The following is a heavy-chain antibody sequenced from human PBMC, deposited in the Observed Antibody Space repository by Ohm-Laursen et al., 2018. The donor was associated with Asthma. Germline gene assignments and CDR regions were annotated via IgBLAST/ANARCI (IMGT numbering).Heavy chain of an antibody. D-gene: IGHD3-22*01. CDR1: GGTFSSYA. CDR2: IIPIFGTA. CDR3: ARMEYYDSSGYLDY. V-gene: IGHV1-69*01. Sequence: GPSVKVSCKASGGTFSSYAISWVRQAPGQGLEWMGGIIPIFGTANYAQKFQGRVTITADESTSTAYMELSSLRSEDTAVYYCARMEYYDSSGYLDYWGQGTLVTVSS. J-gene: IGHJ4*02.